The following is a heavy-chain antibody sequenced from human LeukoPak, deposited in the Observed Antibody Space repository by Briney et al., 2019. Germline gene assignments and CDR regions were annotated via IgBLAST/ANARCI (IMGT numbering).Heavy chain of an antibody. Sequence: GGSLRLSCVASGFTFSSYAMSWVRQAPGKGLEWVSAISGSGGSTYYADSVKGRFTISRDNSKNTLYLQMNSLRAEDTAVYYCAKLGGSSYYYGMDVWGQGTTVTVSS. V-gene: IGHV3-23*01. D-gene: IGHD2-15*01. J-gene: IGHJ6*02. CDR1: GFTFSSYA. CDR2: ISGSGGST. CDR3: AKLGGSSYYYGMDV.